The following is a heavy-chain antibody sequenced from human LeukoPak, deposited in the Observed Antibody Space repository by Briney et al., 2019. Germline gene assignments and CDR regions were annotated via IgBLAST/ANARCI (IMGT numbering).Heavy chain of an antibody. V-gene: IGHV4-59*12. CDR2: ISYSGST. CDR1: GGSISYYY. J-gene: IGHJ4*02. CDR3: ARGGGSSTWPQHHDY. Sequence: SETLSLTCTVSGGSISYYYWSWIRQPPGKGLEWIGYISYSGSTNYNPSLKSRATISIDTSKNLLSLKLSSVTAADTAVYYCARGGGSSTWPQHHDYWGQGTLVTVSS. D-gene: IGHD2-2*01.